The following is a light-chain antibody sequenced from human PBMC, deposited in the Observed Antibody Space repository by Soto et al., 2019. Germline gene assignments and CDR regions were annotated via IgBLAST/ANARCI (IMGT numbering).Light chain of an antibody. J-gene: IGLJ2*01. CDR1: SSNIGAGYD. V-gene: IGLV1-40*01. Sequence: QSVLTQPPSVSGAPGQRVTISCTGSSSNIGAGYDVHWYQQLPGRAPKLLIYGHTHRPSGVPDRFSGSKSGTSASLAITGLQAEDEADYYCLSFDSSLSVVFGGGTKLTVL. CDR2: GHT. CDR3: LSFDSSLSVV.